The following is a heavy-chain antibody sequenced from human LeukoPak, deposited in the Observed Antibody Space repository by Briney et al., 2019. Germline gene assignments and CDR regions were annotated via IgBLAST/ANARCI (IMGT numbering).Heavy chain of an antibody. J-gene: IGHJ4*02. CDR1: GGSISPHY. CDR2: LHYTGRN. Sequence: SSKTLSLTCTVSGGSISPHYWGWIRQPPGRGLEWIGSLHYTGRNSYYASVKSRFTISVDMSKNQFSLKLTSVTAADTAVYYCARAGEYSSSADYWGQGIHVTVSS. CDR3: ARAGEYSSSADY. V-gene: IGHV4-59*11. D-gene: IGHD6-6*01.